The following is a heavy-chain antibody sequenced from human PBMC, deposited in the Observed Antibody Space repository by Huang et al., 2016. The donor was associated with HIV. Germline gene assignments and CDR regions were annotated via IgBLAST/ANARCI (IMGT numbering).Heavy chain of an antibody. V-gene: IGHV1-8*01. CDR1: GYTFTNYD. D-gene: IGHD3-10*01. J-gene: IGHJ3*01. Sequence: QIQLAQSGAEVKKPGASVKVSCKASGYTFTNYDINWVRQASGQGVEWMGWMNPKSGNVGYTKKFQGRVAILRNSSINTSYWEVTSLTSEDTAVYYCARGFGINYNHEAFDVWGQGTMVTVSS. CDR2: MNPKSGNV. CDR3: ARGFGINYNHEAFDV.